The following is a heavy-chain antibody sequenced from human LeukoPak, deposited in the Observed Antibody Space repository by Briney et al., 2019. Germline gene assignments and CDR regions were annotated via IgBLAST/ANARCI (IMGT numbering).Heavy chain of an antibody. D-gene: IGHD6-6*01. CDR1: GFTFSSYG. CDR3: ARDTRLAALGY. CDR2: IWYDGSNK. Sequence: PGGSLRLSCAASGFTFSSYGMHWVRQAPGKGLEWVAVIWYDGSNKYYADSVKGRFTISRGNSKNTLYLQMNSLRAEDTAVYYCARDTRLAALGYWGQGTLVTVSS. J-gene: IGHJ4*02. V-gene: IGHV3-33*01.